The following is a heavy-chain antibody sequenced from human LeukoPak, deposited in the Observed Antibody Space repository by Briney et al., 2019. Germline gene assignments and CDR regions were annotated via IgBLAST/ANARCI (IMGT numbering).Heavy chain of an antibody. Sequence: SETLSLTCTVSGGSISSYYWSWIRQPPGKGLEWIGYIYYSGSTNYNPSLKSRVTISVDTPKNQFSLKLSSVTAADTAVYYCARVVGSGAWFDPWGQGTLVTVSS. J-gene: IGHJ5*02. CDR1: GGSISSYY. V-gene: IGHV4-59*01. CDR2: IYYSGST. D-gene: IGHD3-10*01. CDR3: ARVVGSGAWFDP.